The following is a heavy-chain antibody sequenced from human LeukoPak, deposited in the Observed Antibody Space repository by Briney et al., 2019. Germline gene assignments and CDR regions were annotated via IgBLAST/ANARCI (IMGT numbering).Heavy chain of an antibody. D-gene: IGHD3-10*01. CDR2: ISSSGSTI. CDR1: GFTFSDYY. J-gene: IGHJ4*02. V-gene: IGHV3-11*01. Sequence: GGSLRLSCAASGFTFSDYYMSWIRQAPGKGLEWVSYISSSGSTIYYADSVKGRFTISRDNAKNSLYLQMNSLRAEDTAVYYCARSASITMVRGANGDYFDYWGQGTLVTVSS. CDR3: ARSASITMVRGANGDYFDY.